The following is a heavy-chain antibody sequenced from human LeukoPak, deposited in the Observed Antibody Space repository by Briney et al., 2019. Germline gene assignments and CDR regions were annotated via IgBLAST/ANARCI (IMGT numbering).Heavy chain of an antibody. CDR3: AREENYDFWSGYYWDTRYYYYMDV. CDR1: GFTFSSYW. Sequence: GGSLRLSCAASGFTFSSYWMSWVRQAPGKRLEWVANIKQDGSEKYYVDSVKGRFTISRDNAKNSLYLQMNSLRAEDTAVYYCAREENYDFWSGYYWDTRYYYYMDVWGKGTTVTVSS. V-gene: IGHV3-7*01. CDR2: IKQDGSEK. J-gene: IGHJ6*03. D-gene: IGHD3-3*01.